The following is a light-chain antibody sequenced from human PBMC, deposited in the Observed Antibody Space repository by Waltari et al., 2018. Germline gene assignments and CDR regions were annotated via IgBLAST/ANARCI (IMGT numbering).Light chain of an antibody. CDR1: QSINNY. CDR3: QQSYSLLRLT. J-gene: IGKJ4*01. Sequence: DIQMTQSPSYLSASVGDTAPITCRASQSINNYLTWYQQKPGKAPILLIYATYTLQSGVPSRFSGSGSGTDFTLTISNLQPEDFATYYCQQSYSLLRLTFGGGTKVDIK. CDR2: ATY. V-gene: IGKV1-39*01.